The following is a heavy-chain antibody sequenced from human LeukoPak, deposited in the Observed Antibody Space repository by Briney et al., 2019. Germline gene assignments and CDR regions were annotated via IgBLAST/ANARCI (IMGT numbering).Heavy chain of an antibody. D-gene: IGHD3-3*01. V-gene: IGHV3-74*01. CDR3: LLIILGGSSQH. CDR2: IKNDGKIT. CDR1: EFTFNNYW. Sequence: GGSLRLSCAASEFTFNNYWMHWVRQAPGKGLVWVSRIKNDGKITTYADSVKGRFATSRDNAKNTFYLQMNSLRVEDTAVYYCLLIILGGSSQHWGQGTLVTVSS. J-gene: IGHJ1*01.